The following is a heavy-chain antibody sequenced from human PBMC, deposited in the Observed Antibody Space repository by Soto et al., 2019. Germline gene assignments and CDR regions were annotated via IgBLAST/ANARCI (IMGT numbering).Heavy chain of an antibody. V-gene: IGHV1-8*01. CDR2: MNPNSGET. J-gene: IGHJ3*01. CDR3: ARGIVGGSTRAFDL. CDR1: GYTFTRHD. Sequence: EASVKVSCKASGYTFTRHDVNWVRQAPGQGPEWMGWMNPNSGETGYAQIFQGRVKMTRDTSISTAYLEVSSLRSGDTAIYFCARGIVGGSTRAFDLWGQGTMVTVSS. D-gene: IGHD1-26*01.